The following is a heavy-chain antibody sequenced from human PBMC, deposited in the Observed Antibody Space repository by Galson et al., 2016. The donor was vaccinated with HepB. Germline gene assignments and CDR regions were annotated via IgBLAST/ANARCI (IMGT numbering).Heavy chain of an antibody. D-gene: IGHD3-3*01. V-gene: IGHV3-23*01. CDR3: AKDLRFLEWLPISFDY. CDR1: GFTFSSYA. Sequence: LRLSCAASGFTFSSYAMSWVRQAPGKGLEWVSTITGTAGNTYYGDSVKGRFTISRHNSKNTLYLQMNSLRAEDTAVYYCAKDLRFLEWLPISFDYWGQGTLVTVSS. CDR2: ITGTAGNT. J-gene: IGHJ4*02.